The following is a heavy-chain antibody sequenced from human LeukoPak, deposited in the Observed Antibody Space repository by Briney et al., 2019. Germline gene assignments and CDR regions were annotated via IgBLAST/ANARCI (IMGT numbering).Heavy chain of an antibody. V-gene: IGHV3-20*04. D-gene: IGHD6-13*01. CDR1: GFTFDDYG. Sequence: GGSLRLSSAASGFTFDDYGMSWVRQAPGKGLEWVSGINWNGGSTGYADSVKGRFTISRDNAKNSLYLQMNSLRAEDTALYYCARDYSSSWGNMDVWGKGTTVTVSS. CDR2: INWNGGST. J-gene: IGHJ6*03. CDR3: ARDYSSSWGNMDV.